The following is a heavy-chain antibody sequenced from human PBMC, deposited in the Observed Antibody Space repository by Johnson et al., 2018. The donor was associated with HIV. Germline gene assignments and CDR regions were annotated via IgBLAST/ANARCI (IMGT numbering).Heavy chain of an antibody. CDR2: IYSGGST. D-gene: IGHD4-17*01. CDR3: ARAPPAPYGDYGAFDI. CDR1: GFTVSNYY. Sequence: EVQLVESGGGLVQPGGSLRLSCAASGFTVSNYYMTWVRQSPGKGLEWVSVIYSGGSTYYADSVKGRFPISRDNSKNTLYLQMISLRAEDTAVYFCARAPPAPYGDYGAFDIWGQGTMVTVSS. V-gene: IGHV3-66*02. J-gene: IGHJ3*02.